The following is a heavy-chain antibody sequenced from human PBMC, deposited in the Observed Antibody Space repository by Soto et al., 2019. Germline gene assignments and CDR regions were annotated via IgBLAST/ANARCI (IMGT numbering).Heavy chain of an antibody. CDR3: AREGGGSLLNWFDP. CDR2: IFYSGST. Sequence: SETLSLTCTVSGGSISSGSYYWGWIRQPPGKGLEWIGNIFYSGSTYYNPSLKSRVTISVDTSKNQFSLKLSSVTAADTAVYYCAREGGGSLLNWFDPWGQGTLVTVSS. V-gene: IGHV4-39*07. J-gene: IGHJ5*02. CDR1: GGSISSGSYY. D-gene: IGHD2-15*01.